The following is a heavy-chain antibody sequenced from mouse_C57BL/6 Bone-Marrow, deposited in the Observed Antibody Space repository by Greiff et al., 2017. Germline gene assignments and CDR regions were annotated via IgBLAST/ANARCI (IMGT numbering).Heavy chain of an antibody. V-gene: IGHV5-4*01. Sequence: EVKVVESGGGLVKPGGSLKLSCAASGFTFSSYAMSWVRQTPEKRLEWVATISDGGSYTYYPDNVKGRFTISRDNAKNNLYLQRSHLKSEDTAMYYCARDDSFDYWGQGTTLTVSS. J-gene: IGHJ2*01. D-gene: IGHD2-12*01. CDR1: GFTFSSYA. CDR2: ISDGGSYT. CDR3: ARDDSFDY.